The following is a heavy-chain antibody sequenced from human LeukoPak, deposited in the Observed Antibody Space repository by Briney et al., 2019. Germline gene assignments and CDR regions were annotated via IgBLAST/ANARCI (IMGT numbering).Heavy chain of an antibody. CDR1: GYTLSELS. D-gene: IGHD5-12*01. CDR2: FDPEDGEP. Sequence: ASVKVSCKISGYTLSELSFHWVRQAPGEGLEWMGRFDPEDGEPVYTQRFQGRVTMTADPSTDTVNMDLSSLRSDDTAVYYCASGWLRFTLNYWGQGTPVTV. CDR3: ASGWLRFTLNY. J-gene: IGHJ4*02. V-gene: IGHV1-24*01.